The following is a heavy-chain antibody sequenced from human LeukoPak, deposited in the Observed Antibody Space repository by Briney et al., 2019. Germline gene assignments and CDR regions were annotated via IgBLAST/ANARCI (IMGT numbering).Heavy chain of an antibody. V-gene: IGHV4-34*01. CDR2: INHSGST. CDR1: GGSFSGYY. Sequence: SETLSLTCAVYGGSFSGYYWSWIRQPPGKGLEWIGEINHSGSTNYNPSLKSRVTISVDRSKNQFSLKLSSVTAADTAVYYCARSSGSYDFDYWGQGTLVTVSS. CDR3: ARSSGSYDFDY. D-gene: IGHD1-26*01. J-gene: IGHJ4*02.